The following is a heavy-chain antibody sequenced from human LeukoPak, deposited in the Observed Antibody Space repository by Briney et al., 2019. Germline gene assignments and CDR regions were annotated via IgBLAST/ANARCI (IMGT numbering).Heavy chain of an antibody. V-gene: IGHV1-8*03. Sequence: ASVKVSCKASGYTFTGYYMHWVRQAPGQGLEWMGWMNPNSGNTGYAQKFQGRVTITRNTSISTAYMELSSLRSEDTAVYYCARRGLARDFWSGPARYYYYMDVWGKGTTVTVSS. J-gene: IGHJ6*03. D-gene: IGHD3-3*01. CDR3: ARRGLARDFWSGPARYYYYMDV. CDR1: GYTFTGYY. CDR2: MNPNSGNT.